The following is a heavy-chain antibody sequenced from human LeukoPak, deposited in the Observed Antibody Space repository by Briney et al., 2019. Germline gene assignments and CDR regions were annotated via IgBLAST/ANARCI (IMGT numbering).Heavy chain of an antibody. Sequence: PGGSLRLSCGASGFTFSRHWLHWVRQAPGKGLVWVSRINGDGSDTSYADSETGRFTVSRDNAKNTLYLQMNSLRADDTAVYYCGVHCSSATCSDYWGQGTLVTVSS. CDR2: INGDGSDT. CDR3: GVHCSSATCSDY. V-gene: IGHV3-74*01. CDR1: GFTFSRHW. J-gene: IGHJ4*02. D-gene: IGHD2-2*01.